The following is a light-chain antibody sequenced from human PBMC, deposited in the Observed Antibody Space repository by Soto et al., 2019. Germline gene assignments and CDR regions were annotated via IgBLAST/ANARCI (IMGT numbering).Light chain of an antibody. J-gene: IGLJ2*01. CDR3: TSYAGYNTVV. V-gene: IGLV2-8*01. CDR1: SSDVGGYNF. CDR2: EVN. Sequence: QSVLTQPPSASGSPGQSVTISCTGTSSDVGGYNFVSWYQQHPGKAPKLMIYEVNRRPSGVPDRFSGSKSGNTASLTVSGLQAEDEADYHCTSYAGYNTVVFGGGTKLTVL.